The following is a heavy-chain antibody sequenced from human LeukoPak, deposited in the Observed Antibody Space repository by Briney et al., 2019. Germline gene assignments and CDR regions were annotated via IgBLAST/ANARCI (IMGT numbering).Heavy chain of an antibody. D-gene: IGHD3-22*01. J-gene: IGHJ3*02. CDR1: GGSISSTSYY. CDR2: IYYSGST. Sequence: SETLSLTCTVSGGSISSTSYYWGWIRQPPGKGLEWIGSIYYSGSTYYNPSLKSRVTISVDTSKNQFSLKLSSVTAADTAVYYCARPKGYYLHDASDIWGQGTMVTVSS. CDR3: ARPKGYYLHDASDI. V-gene: IGHV4-39*01.